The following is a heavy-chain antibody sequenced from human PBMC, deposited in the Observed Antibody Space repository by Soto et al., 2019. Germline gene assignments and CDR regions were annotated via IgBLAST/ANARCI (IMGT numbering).Heavy chain of an antibody. CDR1: GGSISCSYYY. D-gene: IGHD5-12*01. V-gene: IGHV4-39*01. Sequence: TLSLTCAFSGGSISCSYYYWGWLRHSPGKGPEWIGSVFYTGFTSYNPSLESRVSVSVDTSKNQFSLKVSGVSAADTAVYFCARVKATLYRHYYFDYWGQGTPVTVSS. CDR3: ARVKATLYRHYYFDY. J-gene: IGHJ4*02. CDR2: VFYTGFT.